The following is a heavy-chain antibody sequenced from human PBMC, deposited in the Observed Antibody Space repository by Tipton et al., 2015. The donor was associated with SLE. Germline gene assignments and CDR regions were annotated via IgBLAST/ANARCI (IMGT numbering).Heavy chain of an antibody. CDR3: ARGGIYHDDSGNFDY. Sequence: TLSLTCSVSGGSINTRSYYWGWIRQSPEKGLEWIGSVYYSGRTYYNPSLKSRVTMSVDTSKNQFSLTLRSVTAADTAIYYCARGGIYHDDSGNFDYWGQGTLVTASS. D-gene: IGHD3-22*01. J-gene: IGHJ4*02. CDR2: VYYSGRT. CDR1: GGSINTRSYY. V-gene: IGHV4-39*07.